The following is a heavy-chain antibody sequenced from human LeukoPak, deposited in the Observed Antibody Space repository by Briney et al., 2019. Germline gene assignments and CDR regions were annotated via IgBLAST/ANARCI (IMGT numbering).Heavy chain of an antibody. CDR3: AIVERSTNY. D-gene: IGHD2/OR15-2a*01. CDR2: IGPTGATT. Sequence: PGGSLRLSCAASGFTFSSYAMSWVRQAPGKGLEWVSSIGPTGATTYYADSVKGRFTISRDNSKNTLHLQMNSLRAEDTAIYYCAIVERSTNYWGQGTLVTVSS. J-gene: IGHJ4*02. V-gene: IGHV3-23*01. CDR1: GFTFSSYA.